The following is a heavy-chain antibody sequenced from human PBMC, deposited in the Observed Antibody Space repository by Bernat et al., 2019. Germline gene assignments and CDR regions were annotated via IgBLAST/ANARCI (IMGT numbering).Heavy chain of an antibody. CDR2: IYYSGST. CDR3: AREGAIRLLYYYYMDV. V-gene: IGHV4-39*07. D-gene: IGHD1-26*01. Sequence: QLQLQESGPGLVKPSETLSLTCTVSGCSISSSSYYWGWIRQPPGKGLEWIGSIYYSGSTYYNPSLKSRVTISVDTSKNQFSLKLSSVTAADTAVYYCAREGAIRLLYYYYMDVWGKGTTVTVSS. CDR1: GCSISSSSYY. J-gene: IGHJ6*03.